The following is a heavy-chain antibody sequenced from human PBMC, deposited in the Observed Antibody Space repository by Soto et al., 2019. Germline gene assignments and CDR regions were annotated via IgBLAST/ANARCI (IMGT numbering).Heavy chain of an antibody. CDR3: ARQVPAAIRLGWLDP. CDR2: IYYSGST. J-gene: IGHJ5*02. V-gene: IGHV4-39*01. Sequence: SETLSLTCTVSGGSISRSTYYWGWIRQPPGKGLEWIGSIYYSGSTYYRPSLKSRVTISVDTSKNQFSLKLRSVTAADTAVYYCARQVPAAIRLGWLDPWGQGTLVTVSS. D-gene: IGHD2-2*02. CDR1: GGSISRSTYY.